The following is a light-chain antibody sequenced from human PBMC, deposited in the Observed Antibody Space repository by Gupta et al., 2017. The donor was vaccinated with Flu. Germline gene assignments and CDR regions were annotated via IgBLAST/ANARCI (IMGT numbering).Light chain of an antibody. Sequence: QSALTQPASVSGSPGHSITISCTGTSSDVGNSDYVSWYQQDPGKAPKLLIYDGSNRPSGVASRFSGSKSGNTAALTISGRQAEDETDYYCSSYTSTTTFYVFGTGTKVTVL. CDR3: SSYTSTTTFYV. J-gene: IGLJ1*01. CDR2: DGS. CDR1: SSDVGNSDY. V-gene: IGLV2-14*01.